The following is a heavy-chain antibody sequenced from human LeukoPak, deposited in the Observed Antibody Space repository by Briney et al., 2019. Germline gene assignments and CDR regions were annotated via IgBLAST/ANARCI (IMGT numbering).Heavy chain of an antibody. Sequence: GGSLRLSCAASGFTFSNYGMHWVRHAPGKGLELVAYIQYDGSNKYYADSVKGRITISRDNSKNTLSLQMSRLRAEDTAVYYCAKDLRYCSGGSCGYWGQGTLVTVSS. V-gene: IGHV3-30*02. CDR3: AKDLRYCSGGSCGY. J-gene: IGHJ4*02. CDR2: IQYDGSNK. CDR1: GFTFSNYG. D-gene: IGHD2-15*01.